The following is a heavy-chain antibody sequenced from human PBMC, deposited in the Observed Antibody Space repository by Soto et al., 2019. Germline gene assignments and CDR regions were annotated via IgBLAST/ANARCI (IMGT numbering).Heavy chain of an antibody. J-gene: IGHJ6*02. CDR1: GFTFSSYW. V-gene: IGHV3-7*01. CDR2: IKQDGSEK. D-gene: IGHD2-15*01. Sequence: EVQLVESGGGLVQPGGSLRLSCAASGFTFSSYWMSWVRQAPGKGLEWVANIKQDGSEKYYVDSVKGRFTISRDNAKNSLYLQMNSLRAEDTAVYYCARVDIVVVVAASYYGMDVWGQGTTVTVSS. CDR3: ARVDIVVVVAASYYGMDV.